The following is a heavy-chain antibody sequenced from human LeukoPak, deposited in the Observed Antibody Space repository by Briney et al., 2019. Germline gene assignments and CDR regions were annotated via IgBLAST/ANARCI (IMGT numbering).Heavy chain of an antibody. J-gene: IGHJ5*02. V-gene: IGHV3-21*01. D-gene: IGHD2-15*01. CDR2: ISSSSSYI. CDR3: ARDQGYCSGGSCYQTQDWFDP. CDR1: GFTFSSYG. Sequence: GGSLRLSCAASGFTFSSYGMNWVRQAPGKGLEWVSSISSSSSYIYYADSVKGRFTISRDNAKNSLYLQMNSLRAEDTAVYYCARDQGYCSGGSCYQTQDWFDPWGQGTLVTVSS.